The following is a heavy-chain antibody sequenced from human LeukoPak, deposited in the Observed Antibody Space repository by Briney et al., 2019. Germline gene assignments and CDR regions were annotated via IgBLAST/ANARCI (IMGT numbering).Heavy chain of an antibody. CDR2: IYYSGST. V-gene: IGHV4-39*07. CDR3: ARGVDYYYYYMDV. CDR1: GGSISSSSYY. J-gene: IGHJ6*03. Sequence: SETLFLTCTVSGGSISSSSYYWGWIRQPPGKGLEWIGSIYYSGSTYYNPSLKSRVTISVDTSKNQFSLKLSSVTAADTAVYYCARGVDYYYYYMDVWGKGTTVTVSS.